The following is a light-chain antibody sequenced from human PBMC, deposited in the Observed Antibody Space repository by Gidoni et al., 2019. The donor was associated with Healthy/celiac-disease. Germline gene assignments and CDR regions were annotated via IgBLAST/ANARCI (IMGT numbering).Light chain of an antibody. J-gene: IGKJ3*01. Sequence: EIVLTQSPGTLSLSPGERATLSCRASQSVSSSYLAWYQQKPGQAPRLLIYGASSRATGIPDRFSGSGSGTDFTLTISSLEPEDFAVYYCQRYGTFGPGTKVDIK. V-gene: IGKV3-20*01. CDR1: QSVSSSY. CDR3: QRYGT. CDR2: GAS.